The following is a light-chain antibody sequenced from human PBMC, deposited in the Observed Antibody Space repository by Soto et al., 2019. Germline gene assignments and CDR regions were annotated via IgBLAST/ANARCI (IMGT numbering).Light chain of an antibody. Sequence: QSALTQPASVSGSPGQSITISCTGSASDVGSYNLVSWYQHHPGKAPKLIIFEGSKRPSGISSRFSGSKSGNTASLTISGLQADDEADYYCCSHAGSATLGVLFGGGTKVTVL. CDR3: CSHAGSATLGVL. V-gene: IGLV2-23*01. CDR2: EGS. J-gene: IGLJ3*02. CDR1: ASDVGSYNL.